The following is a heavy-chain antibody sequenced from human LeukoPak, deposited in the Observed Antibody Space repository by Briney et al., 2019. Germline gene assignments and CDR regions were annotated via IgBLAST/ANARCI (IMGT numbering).Heavy chain of an antibody. V-gene: IGHV3-7*01. D-gene: IGHD3-10*01. J-gene: IGHJ4*02. CDR3: VSAIRGSPIDY. CDR1: GFSFSNYW. Sequence: PEGSLRLSCAASGFSFSNYWMGWVRQAPGKGLACVANIKTDGSETYYVDSVKGRFTNSRDNAKNSLFLQMNSLRAEDTAIYYCVSAIRGSPIDYWGQGTLVSVPS. CDR2: IKTDGSET.